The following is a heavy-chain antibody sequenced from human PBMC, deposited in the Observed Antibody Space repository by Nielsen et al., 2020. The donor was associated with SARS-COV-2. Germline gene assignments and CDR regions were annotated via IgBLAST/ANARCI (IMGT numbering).Heavy chain of an antibody. J-gene: IGHJ3*02. CDR2: IYSGGSST. Sequence: VRQAPGKGLEWVSVIYSGGSSTYYADSVKGRFTISRDNSKNTLYLQMNSLRAEDTAVYYCAKDRARPELLWLGELLSDAFDIWGQGTMVTVSS. V-gene: IGHV3-NL1*01. D-gene: IGHD3-10*01. CDR3: AKDRARPELLWLGELLSDAFDI.